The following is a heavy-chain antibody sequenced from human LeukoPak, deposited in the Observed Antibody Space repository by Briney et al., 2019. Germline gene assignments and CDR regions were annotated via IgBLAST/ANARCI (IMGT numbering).Heavy chain of an antibody. CDR1: GGSFSGYY. CDR3: ARGDVDPYAFDI. V-gene: IGHV4-34*01. D-gene: IGHD3-10*02. J-gene: IGHJ3*02. CDR2: INHSGST. Sequence: SETLSLTCAVYGGSFSGYYWSWIRQPPGKGLEWIGEINHSGSTNYNPSLKSRVTISVDTSKNQFSLKVRSVTAADTALYYCARGDVDPYAFDIWGQGTMVTVSS.